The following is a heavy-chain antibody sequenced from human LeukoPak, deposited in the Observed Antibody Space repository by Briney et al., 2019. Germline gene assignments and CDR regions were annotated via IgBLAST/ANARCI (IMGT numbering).Heavy chain of an antibody. J-gene: IGHJ5*02. V-gene: IGHV4-34*01. D-gene: IGHD3-10*02. CDR3: ARQPSLFIRNWFDP. CDR2: INHSGST. CDR1: GGSFSGYY. Sequence: SETLSPTCAVYGGSFSGYYWGWIRQPPGKGLEWIGEINHSGSTNYNPSLKSRVTISVDTSKNQFSLKLSSVTAADTAVYYCARQPSLFIRNWFDPWGQGTLVTVSS.